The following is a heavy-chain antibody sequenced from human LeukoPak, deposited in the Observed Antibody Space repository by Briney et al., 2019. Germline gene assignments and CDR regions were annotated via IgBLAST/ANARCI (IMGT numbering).Heavy chain of an antibody. CDR1: GYAFTSYG. V-gene: IGHV1-18*04. J-gene: IGHJ4*02. Sequence: ASVKVSCKASGYAFTSYGISWVRQAPGQGLEWMGWISDYNGNTNYAQKLQGRVTMTTDTSTSTAYMELRSLRSDDTAVYYCARGYCSGGSCYQDYWGQGTLVTVSS. D-gene: IGHD2-15*01. CDR3: ARGYCSGGSCYQDY. CDR2: ISDYNGNT.